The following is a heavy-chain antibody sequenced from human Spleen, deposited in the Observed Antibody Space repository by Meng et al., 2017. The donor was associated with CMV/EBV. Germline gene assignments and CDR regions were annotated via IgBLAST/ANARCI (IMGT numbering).Heavy chain of an antibody. J-gene: IGHJ3*02. CDR2: MSYDGSKK. CDR3: ARLYCSSTSCPRGGDAFDI. CDR1: GFSFSSYG. V-gene: IGHV3-30*19. D-gene: IGHD2-2*01. Sequence: GESLKISCAASGFSFSSYGMHWVRQAPGKGLEWVAVMSYDGSKKYFTDSVQGRFTISRDNSKNTLYLQMNSLRAEDTAVYYCARLYCSSTSCPRGGDAFDIWGQGTMVTVSS.